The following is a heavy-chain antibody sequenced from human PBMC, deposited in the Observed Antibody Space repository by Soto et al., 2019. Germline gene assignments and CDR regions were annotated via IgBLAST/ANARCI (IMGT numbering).Heavy chain of an antibody. D-gene: IGHD6-19*01. Sequence: GGSLRLSCAAFGFTFSSYAMHWVRQAPGKGLEWVAVISYDGSNKYYADSVKGRFTISRDNSKNTLYLQMNSLRAEDTAVYYCARDFRAVAPLGAFDIWGQGTMVT. V-gene: IGHV3-30-3*01. J-gene: IGHJ3*02. CDR2: ISYDGSNK. CDR3: ARDFRAVAPLGAFDI. CDR1: GFTFSSYA.